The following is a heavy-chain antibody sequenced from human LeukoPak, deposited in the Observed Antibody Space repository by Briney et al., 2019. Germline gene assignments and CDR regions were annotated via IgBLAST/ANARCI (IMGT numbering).Heavy chain of an antibody. CDR2: TSSSSSSI. CDR3: ARLGRGDGYKYFDY. J-gene: IGHJ4*02. CDR1: GFIFSNYN. V-gene: IGHV3-48*01. D-gene: IGHD5-24*01. Sequence: GGSLRLSCAASGFIFSNYNMIWVRQAPGKGLEWVSYTSSSSSSIHYADPVKGRFTTSRDNAKNSLYLQMNSLRAEDTAVYYCARLGRGDGYKYFDYWGQGTLVTVSS.